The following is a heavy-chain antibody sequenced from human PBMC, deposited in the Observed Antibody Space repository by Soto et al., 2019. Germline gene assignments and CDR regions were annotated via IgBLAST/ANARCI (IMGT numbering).Heavy chain of an antibody. V-gene: IGHV4-30-4*01. J-gene: IGHJ6*02. CDR3: ARGHVRIRAFSIYYYYGMDV. CDR2: IYYSGST. D-gene: IGHD2-21*01. Sequence: PSETLSLTCTVSGGSISSGDYYWSWIRQPPGKGLEWIGYIYYSGSTYYNPSLKSRVTISVDTSKNQFSLKLSSVTAADTAVYYCARGHVRIRAFSIYYYYGMDVWGQGTTVTVSS. CDR1: GGSISSGDYY.